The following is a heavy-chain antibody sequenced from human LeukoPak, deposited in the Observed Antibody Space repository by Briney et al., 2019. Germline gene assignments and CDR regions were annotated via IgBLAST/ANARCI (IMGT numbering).Heavy chain of an antibody. Sequence: GGSLRLSCAASGFTFNDYYMSWLRQAPGKGLEWLSYINIGGTNTHYADSVKGRFTISRDNAKKSLYLEMNNLRAEDTAVYYCATDGAGFDTWGQGGLVTVSS. CDR3: ATDGAGFDT. CDR1: GFTFNDYY. CDR2: INIGGTNT. J-gene: IGHJ5*02. V-gene: IGHV3-11*01.